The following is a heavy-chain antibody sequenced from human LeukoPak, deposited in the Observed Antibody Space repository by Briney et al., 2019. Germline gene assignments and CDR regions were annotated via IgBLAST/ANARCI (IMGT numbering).Heavy chain of an antibody. Sequence: SETLSLTCAVYGGSFSGYYWSWIRQPPGKGLEWIGEINHSGSTNYNPSLKSRVTISVDTSKNQFSLKLTSVTAADTAVYYCARHDTRVDSSGWGWVDYWGQGTLVTVSS. J-gene: IGHJ4*02. V-gene: IGHV4-34*01. CDR2: INHSGST. CDR3: ARHDTRVDSSGWGWVDY. D-gene: IGHD3-22*01. CDR1: GGSFSGYY.